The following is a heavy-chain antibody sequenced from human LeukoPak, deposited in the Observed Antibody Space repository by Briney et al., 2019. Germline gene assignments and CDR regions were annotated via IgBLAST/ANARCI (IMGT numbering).Heavy chain of an antibody. V-gene: IGHV3-48*01. D-gene: IGHD3-22*01. CDR2: ISSSSSTI. CDR3: ARRDYYASSGRPGGD. Sequence: PGGSLRLSCAASGFTFSSYSMNWVRQAPGKGLEWVSYISSSSSTIYYADSVKGRFTISRDNAKNSLYLQMNSLRAEDTAVYYCARRDYYASSGRPGGDWGQGTLVTVSS. J-gene: IGHJ4*02. CDR1: GFTFSSYS.